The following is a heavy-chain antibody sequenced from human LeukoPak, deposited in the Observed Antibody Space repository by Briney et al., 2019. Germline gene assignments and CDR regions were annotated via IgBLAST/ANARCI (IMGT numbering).Heavy chain of an antibody. CDR1: GFTFGDYA. CDR3: TRVPVVSGGYGEVIDY. Sequence: SGGSLRLSCTASGFTFGDYAMSWFRQAPGKGLEWVGFIRSKAYGGTTEYAASVKGRFTISRDDSKSIAYLQMNSLKTEDTAVYYCTRVPVVSGGYGEVIDYWGQGTLVAVSP. V-gene: IGHV3-49*03. D-gene: IGHD5-12*01. J-gene: IGHJ4*02. CDR2: IRSKAYGGTT.